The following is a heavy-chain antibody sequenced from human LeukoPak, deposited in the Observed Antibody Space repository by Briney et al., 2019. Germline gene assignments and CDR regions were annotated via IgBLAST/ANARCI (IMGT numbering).Heavy chain of an antibody. Sequence: PGGSLRLSCAASGFTFINHAMSWVRQAPGKGLEWVSGIKGRFIISRDNSKNTLYLQVNSLRAEDTAEYYCAKDFTVGATTPPFFFDYWGQGTLVTVSS. J-gene: IGHJ4*02. CDR2: I. D-gene: IGHD1-26*01. CDR1: GFTFINHA. CDR3: AKDFTVGATTPPFFFDY. V-gene: IGHV3-23*01.